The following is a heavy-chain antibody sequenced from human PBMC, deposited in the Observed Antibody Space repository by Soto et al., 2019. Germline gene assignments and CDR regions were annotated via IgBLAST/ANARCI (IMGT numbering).Heavy chain of an antibody. CDR1: GGTFSSYA. D-gene: IGHD3-3*01. V-gene: IGHV1-69*12. J-gene: IGHJ5*02. CDR2: IIPIFGTA. Sequence: QVQLVQSGAEVKKPGSSVKVSCKASGGTFSSYAISWVRQAPGQGLEWMGGIIPIFGTANYAQKFQGRVTITADESTSTAYTELSSLRSEDTAVYYCARGPLRCLEWSDWFDPWGQGTLVTVSS. CDR3: ARGPLRCLEWSDWFDP.